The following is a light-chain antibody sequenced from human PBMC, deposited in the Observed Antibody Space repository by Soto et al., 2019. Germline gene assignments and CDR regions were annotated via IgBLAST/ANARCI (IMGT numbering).Light chain of an antibody. Sequence: EIVMTQSPATLSVSPGERATLSCRASQSVSSNLAWYQQKPGQAPRLLIYGASTRATGIPARFSGSGSGTEFPLTISSLQSEDFAVYYCQQYNNWPPWTFGKGPKVEI. CDR2: GAS. CDR3: QQYNNWPPWT. V-gene: IGKV3-15*01. J-gene: IGKJ1*01. CDR1: QSVSSN.